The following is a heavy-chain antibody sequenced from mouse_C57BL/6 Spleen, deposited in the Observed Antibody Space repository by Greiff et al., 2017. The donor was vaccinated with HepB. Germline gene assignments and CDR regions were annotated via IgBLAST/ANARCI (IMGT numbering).Heavy chain of an antibody. CDR2: ISSGGDYI. CDR3: TRDRGLYYSNSGFAY. CDR1: GFTFSSYA. Sequence: EVNVVESGEGLVKPGGSLKLSCAASGFTFSSYAMSWVRQTPEKRLEWVAYISSGGDYIYYADTVKGRFTISRDNARNTLYLQMSSLKSEDTAMYYCTRDRGLYYSNSGFAYWGQGTLVTVSA. V-gene: IGHV5-9-1*02. D-gene: IGHD2-5*01. J-gene: IGHJ3*01.